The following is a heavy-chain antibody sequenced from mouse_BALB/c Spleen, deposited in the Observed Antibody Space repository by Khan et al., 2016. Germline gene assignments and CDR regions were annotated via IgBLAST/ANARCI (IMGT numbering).Heavy chain of an antibody. CDR1: GYSITSDYA. Sequence: EVQLQESGPGLVKPSQSLSLTCTVSGYSITSDYAWNWIRQFPGNKLEWMGYISYSGNTSYNPSLKSRISITRDTSKNQFFLQLNSVTTEDTATSYCTTRDYYGLFDYWGQGTTLTVSS. D-gene: IGHD1-1*01. J-gene: IGHJ2*01. V-gene: IGHV3-2*02. CDR2: ISYSGNT. CDR3: TTRDYYGLFDY.